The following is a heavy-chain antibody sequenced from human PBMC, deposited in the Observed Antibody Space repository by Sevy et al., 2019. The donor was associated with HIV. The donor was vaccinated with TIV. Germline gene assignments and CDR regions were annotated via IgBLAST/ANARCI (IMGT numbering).Heavy chain of an antibody. Sequence: GGSLRLSCAASRFTFSDYYMSWIRQAPGKGLEWLSYISSSGSTIYYVDSVKGRFTISRDNAKNSLYLQMNSLRAEDTAVYYCAREMEGVPGRAFDIWGQGTMVTVSS. CDR2: ISSSGSTI. CDR3: AREMEGVPGRAFDI. V-gene: IGHV3-11*01. D-gene: IGHD6-19*01. CDR1: RFTFSDYY. J-gene: IGHJ3*02.